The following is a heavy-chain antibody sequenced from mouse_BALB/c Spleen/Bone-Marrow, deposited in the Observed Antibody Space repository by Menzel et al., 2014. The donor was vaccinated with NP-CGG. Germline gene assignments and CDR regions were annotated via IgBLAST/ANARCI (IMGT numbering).Heavy chain of an antibody. CDR1: GFTFSSYG. Sequence: EVMLVESGGGLVQPGGSLKLSCVASGFTFSSYGMSWVRQTPDKRLELVATINNNGGSTSYPDSVKGQFTISRDNAKNTLYLQRSNVKSEDTAMGYCARVYGWYFDVWGAGTTVTGSS. CDR2: INNNGGST. D-gene: IGHD1-1*01. J-gene: IGHJ1*01. V-gene: IGHV5-6-3*01. CDR3: ARVYGWYFDV.